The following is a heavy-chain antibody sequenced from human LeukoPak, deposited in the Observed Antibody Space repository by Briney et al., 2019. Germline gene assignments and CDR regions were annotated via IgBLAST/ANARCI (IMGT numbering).Heavy chain of an antibody. CDR2: IYTSGST. J-gene: IGHJ4*02. D-gene: IGHD5-12*01. Sequence: SETLSLTCAVSVGSISSYYWSWVRHPAGKGLEWVGRIYTSGSTNYNPSRKSRVTMSVDTSKNQFSLKLSSVTAADTAVYYCARERYSGYDYLFDYWGQGTLVTASS. CDR3: ARERYSGYDYLFDY. V-gene: IGHV4-4*07. CDR1: VGSISSYY.